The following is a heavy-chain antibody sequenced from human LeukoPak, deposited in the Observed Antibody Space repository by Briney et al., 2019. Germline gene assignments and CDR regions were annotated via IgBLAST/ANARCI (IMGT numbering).Heavy chain of an antibody. CDR1: GFTFSSYW. CDR2: IKQDGSEK. Sequence: GGSLRLSCTASGFTFSSYWMSWVRQAPGKGLEWVANIKQDGSEKYYVDSVKGRFTISRDNAKNSLYLQMNSLRAEDTAVYYCARAPRWGFYYYYYYYMDVWGKGTTVTVSS. D-gene: IGHD2-21*01. J-gene: IGHJ6*03. CDR3: ARAPRWGFYYYYYYYMDV. V-gene: IGHV3-7*01.